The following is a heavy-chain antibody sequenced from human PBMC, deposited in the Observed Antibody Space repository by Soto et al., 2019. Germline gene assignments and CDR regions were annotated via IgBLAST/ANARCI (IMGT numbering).Heavy chain of an antibody. CDR2: ISSRATVK. J-gene: IGHJ5*02. V-gene: IGHV3-48*03. CDR1: GFTFSNYE. D-gene: IGHD3-16*02. Sequence: GGSLRLSCAASGFTFSNYEMNLVRQAPGKRLEWISYISSRATVKYHANSVKGRFTISRDNAKNSLYLQMNSLRAEDTAVYYCTRYRWFDAWGQGTLVTVSS. CDR3: TRYRWFDA.